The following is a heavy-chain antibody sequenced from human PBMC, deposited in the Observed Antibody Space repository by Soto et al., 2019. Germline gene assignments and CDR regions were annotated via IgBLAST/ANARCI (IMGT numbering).Heavy chain of an antibody. D-gene: IGHD3-3*01. CDR1: GGSISSGGSY. Sequence: PSETLSLTCTVSGGSISSGGSYSSWFRQHPGEGLEWIGYIYYSGSTYYNPSLKSRVTISVDTCKNQFSLKLSSVTAADTAGYYCSRDAYDFWSGLNWGQGTLVTVSS. CDR2: IYYSGST. J-gene: IGHJ4*02. CDR3: SRDAYDFWSGLN. V-gene: IGHV4-31*03.